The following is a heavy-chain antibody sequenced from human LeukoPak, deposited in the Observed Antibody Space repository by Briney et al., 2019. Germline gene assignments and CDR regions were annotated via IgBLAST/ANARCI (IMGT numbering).Heavy chain of an antibody. V-gene: IGHV3-23*01. CDR2: ISGSGGTT. D-gene: IGHD3-16*01. CDR3: AKVSPSLRLGELFYAPFDY. J-gene: IGHJ4*02. CDR1: GFTFSSYA. Sequence: GGSLRLSCAASGFTFSSYAMSWVRQAPGKGLEWVSAISGSGGTTYYADSVKGRFTISRDNSKNTLYLQMNSLRAEDTAVYYCAKVSPSLRLGELFYAPFDYWGQGTLVTVSS.